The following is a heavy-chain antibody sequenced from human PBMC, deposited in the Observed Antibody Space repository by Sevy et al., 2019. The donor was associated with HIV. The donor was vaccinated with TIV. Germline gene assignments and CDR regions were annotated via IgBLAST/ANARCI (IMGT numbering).Heavy chain of an antibody. Sequence: GGSLRLSCAASGFSFISYAMNWVRHAPGKGLEWVSAISGSDGATYYADSVKGRFSISRDNSKNTLYLQMDSLRAEDTAVYYCAKDIVAVVGDAFDIWGQGTMVTVSS. CDR1: GFSFISYA. D-gene: IGHD2-15*01. J-gene: IGHJ3*02. CDR3: AKDIVAVVGDAFDI. V-gene: IGHV3-23*01. CDR2: ISGSDGAT.